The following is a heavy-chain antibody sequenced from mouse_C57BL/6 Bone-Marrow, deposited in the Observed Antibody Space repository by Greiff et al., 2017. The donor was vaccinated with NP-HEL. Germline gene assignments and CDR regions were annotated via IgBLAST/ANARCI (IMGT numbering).Heavy chain of an antibody. CDR2: INPNNGGT. CDR1: GYTFTDYN. CDR3: ARSRYDYDAEMDY. J-gene: IGHJ4*01. V-gene: IGHV1-18*01. D-gene: IGHD2-4*01. Sequence: SGPELVKPGASVKIPCKASGYTFTDYNMDWVKQSHGKSLEWIGDINPNNGGTIYNQKFKGKATLTVDKSSSTAYMELRSLTSEDTAVYYCARSRYDYDAEMDYWGQGTSVTVSS.